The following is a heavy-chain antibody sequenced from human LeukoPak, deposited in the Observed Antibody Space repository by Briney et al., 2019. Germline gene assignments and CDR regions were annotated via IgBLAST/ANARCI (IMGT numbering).Heavy chain of an antibody. D-gene: IGHD2-15*01. J-gene: IGHJ4*02. CDR1: GASLNSYY. Sequence: PSDTLSLTRSVYGASLNSYYWCWVRQPAGEGLWCSGEIYEGGITKYNPSLRSRAAISMVPPKRQFSLGLSSVTAADTAVYYCARGAWATRLASWGLGTPVIVSS. CDR2: IYEGGIT. CDR3: ARGAWATRLAS. V-gene: IGHV4-34*01.